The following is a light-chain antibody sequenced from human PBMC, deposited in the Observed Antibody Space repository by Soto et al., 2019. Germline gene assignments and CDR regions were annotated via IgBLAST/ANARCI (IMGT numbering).Light chain of an antibody. Sequence: DIQLTQSPSFLSASVGDRVTITCRASQGLTSYLAWYQQKPGKAPKLLIYAASTLQSGVPSRFSGSGSGTEFTLTISSLQSEDFAVYYCQQYNNWPPWTFGQGTKVEIK. CDR3: QQYNNWPPWT. CDR1: QGLTSY. J-gene: IGKJ1*01. V-gene: IGKV1-9*01. CDR2: AAS.